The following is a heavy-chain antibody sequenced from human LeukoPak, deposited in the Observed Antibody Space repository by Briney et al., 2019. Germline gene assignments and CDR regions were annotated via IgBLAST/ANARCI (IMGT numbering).Heavy chain of an antibody. V-gene: IGHV4-39*01. CDR2: IYYSGST. CDR1: GGSISSSSYY. D-gene: IGHD1-1*01. CDR3: AVGERSDTGWASNVDY. J-gene: IGHJ4*02. Sequence: SETLSLTCTVSGGSISSSSYYWGWIRQPPGKGLEWIGSIYYSGSTYYNPSLKSRVTISVDTSKNQFSLKLSSVTAADTAVYYCAVGERSDTGWASNVDYWGQGTLVTISS.